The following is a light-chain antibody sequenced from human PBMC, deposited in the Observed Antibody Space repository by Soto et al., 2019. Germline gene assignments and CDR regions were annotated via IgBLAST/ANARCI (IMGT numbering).Light chain of an antibody. CDR2: GAS. V-gene: IGKV3-15*01. J-gene: IGKJ1*01. Sequence: EIVMTQSPATLSVSPGEKATLSCRASQSVSSNLAWYQQKPGQAPRLLIYGASSRATDIPARFSGSGSGTEFTLTINNLKSEDFAVYYCQQYNNWPRTLGQGTKVDIK. CDR1: QSVSSN. CDR3: QQYNNWPRT.